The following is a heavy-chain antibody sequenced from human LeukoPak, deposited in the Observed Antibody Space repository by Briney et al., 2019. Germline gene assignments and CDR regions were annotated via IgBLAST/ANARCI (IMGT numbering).Heavy chain of an antibody. CDR1: GFTFSSYG. D-gene: IGHD1-26*01. J-gene: IGHJ4*02. Sequence: PGGSLRLSCAASGFTFSSYGMHWVRQAPGKGLEWVAVISYDGSNKYYADSVKGRFTISRDNSKNTLYLQMNSLRAEDTAVYYCAKDLIVGATKFSLFDYWGQGTLVTVSS. CDR3: AKDLIVGATKFSLFDY. CDR2: ISYDGSNK. V-gene: IGHV3-30*18.